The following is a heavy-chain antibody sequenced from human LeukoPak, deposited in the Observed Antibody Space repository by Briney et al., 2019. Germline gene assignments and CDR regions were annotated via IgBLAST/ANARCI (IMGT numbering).Heavy chain of an antibody. CDR3: ARVDGYCSSTSCYYFDY. V-gene: IGHV1-18*01. CDR2: ISAYNGNT. J-gene: IGHJ4*02. Sequence: GASVKVSCKASGYTFTSYGISWVRQAPGQGLEWTGWISAYNGNTNYAQKLQGRVTMTTDTSTSTAYMELRSLRSDDTAVYYCARVDGYCSSTSCYYFDYWGQGTLVTVSS. CDR1: GYTFTSYG. D-gene: IGHD2-2*01.